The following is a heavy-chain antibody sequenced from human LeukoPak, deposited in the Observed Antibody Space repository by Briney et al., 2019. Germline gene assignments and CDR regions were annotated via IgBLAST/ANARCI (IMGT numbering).Heavy chain of an antibody. V-gene: IGHV7-4-1*02. D-gene: IGHD3-3*01. Sequence: GASVKVSCKASGYTFTGYYIHWVRQAPGQGLEWMGWINTNTGNPTYAQGFTGRFVFSLDTSVSTAYLQISSLKAEDTAVYYCARVRDFWSGSPFDYWGQGTLVTVSS. J-gene: IGHJ4*02. CDR1: GYTFTGYY. CDR3: ARVRDFWSGSPFDY. CDR2: INTNTGNP.